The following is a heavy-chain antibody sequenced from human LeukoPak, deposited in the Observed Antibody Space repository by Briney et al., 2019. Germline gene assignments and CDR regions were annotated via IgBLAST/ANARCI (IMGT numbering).Heavy chain of an antibody. J-gene: IGHJ4*02. CDR2: ISSLSGTI. CDR1: GFTFSSYS. CDR3: ARNTGPFDY. V-gene: IGHV3-48*01. D-gene: IGHD1/OR15-1a*01. Sequence: GGSLRLSCVASGFTFSSYSMNWVRQAPGERLEWVSYISSLSGTIYYADSVKGRFTISRDNAKNSLYLQMNSLKTEDTAVYYCARNTGPFDYWGQGTLVTVSS.